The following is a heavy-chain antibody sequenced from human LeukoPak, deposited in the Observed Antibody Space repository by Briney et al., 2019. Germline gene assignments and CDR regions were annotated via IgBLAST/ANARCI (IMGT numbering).Heavy chain of an antibody. J-gene: IGHJ4*02. V-gene: IGHV4-39*07. D-gene: IGHD3-22*01. CDR3: ARVLSSSGYYAPFDY. Sequence: SETLSLTCTVSGGSISSSSYYWGCIRQPAGKGLEWIGSIYYSGSTYYNPSLKSRVTISIDTSKNQFSLKLSSVTAADTAVYYCARVLSSSGYYAPFDYWGQGTLVTVSS. CDR1: GGSISSSSYY. CDR2: IYYSGST.